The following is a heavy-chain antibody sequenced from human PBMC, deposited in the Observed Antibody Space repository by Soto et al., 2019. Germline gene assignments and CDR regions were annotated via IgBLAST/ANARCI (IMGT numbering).Heavy chain of an antibody. J-gene: IGHJ4*02. V-gene: IGHV3-21*01. Sequence: GGSLRLSCAASGFSFSSYSMNWVRQAPGEGLEWVSSISTSSRYIFFADSGRGRFTISRDNAKNSLYLQMDNLRAEDTAVYYCARSDFWGQGTLVTVSS. CDR3: ARSDF. CDR2: ISTSSRYI. CDR1: GFSFSSYS.